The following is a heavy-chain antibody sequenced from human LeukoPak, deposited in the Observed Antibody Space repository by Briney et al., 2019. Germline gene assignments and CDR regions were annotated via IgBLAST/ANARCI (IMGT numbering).Heavy chain of an antibody. V-gene: IGHV4-38-2*02. CDR1: GYSISSGYN. CDR2: IYHSGST. Sequence: SETLSLTCTVSGYSISSGYNWDWIRQPPGKGLEWVGSIYHSGSTYYNPSLKSRVTISVDTSKNQFSLKLSSVTAADTAVYYCARGQYLVYWGQGTLVTVSS. CDR3: ARGQYLVY. J-gene: IGHJ4*02. D-gene: IGHD2-2*01.